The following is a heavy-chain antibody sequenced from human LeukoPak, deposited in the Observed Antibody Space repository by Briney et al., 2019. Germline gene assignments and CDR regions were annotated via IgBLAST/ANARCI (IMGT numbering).Heavy chain of an antibody. CDR1: GYTFTSYG. CDR3: ARDPRSRLPAAIPFDY. V-gene: IGHV1-18*01. D-gene: IGHD2-2*01. CDR2: ISAYNGNT. Sequence: ASVKVSCKASGYTFTSYGISWVRQAPGQGLEWMGWISAYNGNTNYAQKLQGRVTMTTDTSTSTAYMELRSLRSDDTAVYYCARDPRSRLPAAIPFDYWGQGTLVTVSS. J-gene: IGHJ4*02.